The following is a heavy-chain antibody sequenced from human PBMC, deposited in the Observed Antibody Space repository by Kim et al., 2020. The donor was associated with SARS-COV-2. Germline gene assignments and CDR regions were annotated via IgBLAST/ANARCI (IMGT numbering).Heavy chain of an antibody. V-gene: IGHV3-23*01. J-gene: IGHJ4*02. Sequence: GGSLRLSCAASGFTFSSYAMSWVRQAPGKGLEWVSAISGSGGSTYYADSVKGRFTISRDNSKNTLYLQMNSLRAEDTAVYYCAKESDYVWGSYRYMSGPGSDYWGQGTLVTVSS. CDR1: GFTFSSYA. CDR2: ISGSGGST. D-gene: IGHD3-16*02. CDR3: AKESDYVWGSYRYMSGPGSDY.